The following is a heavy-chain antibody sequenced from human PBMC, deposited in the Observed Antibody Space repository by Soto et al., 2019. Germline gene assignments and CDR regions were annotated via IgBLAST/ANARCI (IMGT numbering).Heavy chain of an antibody. V-gene: IGHV3-21*01. CDR2: ISSSSYI. Sequence: GGSLRLSCAASGFTFSSYSMNWVRQAPGKGLEWVSSISSSSYIYYADSVKGRFTISRDNAKNSLYLQMNSLRAEDTAVYYCAREPENIVVVPAANPHDAFDIWGQGTMVTVSS. CDR3: AREPENIVVVPAANPHDAFDI. J-gene: IGHJ3*02. CDR1: GFTFSSYS. D-gene: IGHD2-2*01.